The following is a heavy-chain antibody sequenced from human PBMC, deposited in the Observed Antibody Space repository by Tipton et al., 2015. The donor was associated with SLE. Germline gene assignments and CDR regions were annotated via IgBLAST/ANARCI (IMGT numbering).Heavy chain of an antibody. CDR1: GFTFSSYA. CDR3: AKEAWAGYSYGYGFDH. D-gene: IGHD5-18*01. V-gene: IGHV3-23*01. CDR2: ISNSGGST. J-gene: IGHJ4*02. Sequence: SLRLSCAASGFTFSSYAMSWVRQAPGKGLEWVSGISNSGGSTYYVDSVRGRFTISRDIYKNTLYLQMNSLRAEDTAVYYCAKEAWAGYSYGYGFDHWGEGTLVTVSS.